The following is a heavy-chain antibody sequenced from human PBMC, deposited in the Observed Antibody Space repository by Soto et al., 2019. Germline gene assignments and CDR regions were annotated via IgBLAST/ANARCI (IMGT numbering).Heavy chain of an antibody. V-gene: IGHV4-59*11. Sequence: LSLTCTVSGGSISSHYWSWIRQPPGKGLEWIGYIYYSGSTNYNPSLKSRVTISVDTSKNQFSLKLSSVTAADTAVYYCARESWGYSYGYSAYYYYYGMDVWGQGTTVTVSS. CDR1: GGSISSHY. J-gene: IGHJ6*02. CDR3: ARESWGYSYGYSAYYYYYGMDV. D-gene: IGHD5-18*01. CDR2: IYYSGST.